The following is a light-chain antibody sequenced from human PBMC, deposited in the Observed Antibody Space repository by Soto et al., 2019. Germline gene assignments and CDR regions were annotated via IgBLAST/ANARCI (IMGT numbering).Light chain of an antibody. J-gene: IGKJ1*01. CDR1: QSIGSW. V-gene: IGKV1-5*03. CDR2: KAS. CDR3: QQYNSYPWT. Sequence: DIQMTQSPSTLSASVGDRVTITCRASQSIGSWLAWYQQKPGKAPKLLIYKASSLESGVPSRFSGSGSGTXXXXXXXSLQPDDFATYYCQQYNSYPWTFGQGTKVEIK.